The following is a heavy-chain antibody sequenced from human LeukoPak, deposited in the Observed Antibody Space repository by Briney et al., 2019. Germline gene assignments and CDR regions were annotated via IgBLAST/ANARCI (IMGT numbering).Heavy chain of an antibody. D-gene: IGHD3-9*01. CDR3: ARLRCYDILTGYYRRNYFDY. V-gene: IGHV4-34*01. CDR1: GGSFSGYY. J-gene: IGHJ4*02. Sequence: PSETQSLTCAVYGGSFSGYYWSWIRQPPGKGLEWIGEINHSGINNYNPSLKSRVTISVDTSKNQFSLKLSSVTAADTAVYYCARLRCYDILTGYYRRNYFDYWGQGTLVTVSS. CDR2: INHSGIN.